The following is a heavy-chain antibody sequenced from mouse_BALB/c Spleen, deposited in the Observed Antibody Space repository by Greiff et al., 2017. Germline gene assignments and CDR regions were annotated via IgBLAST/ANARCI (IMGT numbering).Heavy chain of an antibody. CDR2: ISSGSSTI. J-gene: IGHJ1*01. CDR3: ARSYYGSSYWDFDV. D-gene: IGHD1-1*01. CDR1: GFTFSSFG. Sequence: EVKLMESGGGLVQPGGSRKLSCAASGFTFSSFGMHWVRQAPEKGLEWVAYISSGSSTIYYADTVKGRFTISRDNPKNTLFLQMTSLRSEDTAMYYCARSYYGSSYWDFDVWGAGTTVTVAS. V-gene: IGHV5-17*02.